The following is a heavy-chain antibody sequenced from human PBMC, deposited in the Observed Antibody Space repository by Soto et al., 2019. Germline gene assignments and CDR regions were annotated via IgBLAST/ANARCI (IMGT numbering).Heavy chain of an antibody. CDR1: GYSISSSNW. V-gene: IGHV4-28*01. Sequence: QVQLQESGPGLVKPSDTLSLTCAVSGYSISSSNWWVWIRQPPGKGLEWIGYIYYTGSTYYNPSLKGRVTMSVDTSKNQFSLKVTSVTAVDTAVYYCARKTTVTTYFDYWGLGTLVTVSS. CDR3: ARKTTVTTYFDY. CDR2: IYYTGST. J-gene: IGHJ4*02. D-gene: IGHD4-17*01.